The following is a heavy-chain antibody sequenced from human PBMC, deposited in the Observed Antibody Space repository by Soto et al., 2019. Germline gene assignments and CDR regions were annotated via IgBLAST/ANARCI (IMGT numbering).Heavy chain of an antibody. V-gene: IGHV4-31*03. CDR2: IYYTVST. D-gene: IGHD4-17*01. CDR1: GASISNGGFY. CDR3: AVSYGAFDY. J-gene: IGHJ4*02. Sequence: VQLQESGPGLVKPSQTLSLTCTVSGASISNGGFYWSWIRQHPGMGLEWVGYIYYTVSTYYNPSLRTRVTISVDTSKNQFSLRLRSVTAADTAVYYCAVSYGAFDYWGQGTLVTVSS.